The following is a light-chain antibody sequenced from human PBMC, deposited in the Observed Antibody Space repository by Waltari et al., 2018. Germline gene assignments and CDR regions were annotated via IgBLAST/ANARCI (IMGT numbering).Light chain of an antibody. Sequence: EIVLTQSPGTLSSSPGERATLSCRRSQSVSSNYLAWSQPKPGQAPSLLIYGPPTRAPGSDARFGGSGSGTDFTLTISRLEAEDFAVYYCQQYGYSPRTFGQGTKVEIK. CDR2: GPP. CDR1: QSVSSNY. V-gene: IGKV3-20*01. J-gene: IGKJ1*01. CDR3: QQYGYSPRT.